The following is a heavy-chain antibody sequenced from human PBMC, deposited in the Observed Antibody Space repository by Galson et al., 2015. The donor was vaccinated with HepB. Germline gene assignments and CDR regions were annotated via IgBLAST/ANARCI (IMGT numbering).Heavy chain of an antibody. CDR3: AKVKDSSGWYYFDY. J-gene: IGHJ4*02. Sequence: SLRLSCAASGFTFSSYAMSWVRQAPGKGLDWVSAITGSGGSTYYADSVKGRFTISRDSSKNTLYLQMNSLRAEDTAVYYCAKVKDSSGWYYFDYWGQGTLVTVSS. CDR2: ITGSGGST. D-gene: IGHD6-19*01. V-gene: IGHV3-23*01. CDR1: GFTFSSYA.